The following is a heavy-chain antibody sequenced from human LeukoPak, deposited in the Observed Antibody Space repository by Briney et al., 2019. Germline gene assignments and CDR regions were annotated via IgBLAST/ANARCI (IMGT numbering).Heavy chain of an antibody. V-gene: IGHV3-30-3*01. CDR3: ARDNYDSSGYYMALVY. D-gene: IGHD3-22*01. J-gene: IGHJ4*02. Sequence: GGSLRLSCAASGFTFSSYAMHWVRQAPGKGLEWVAVISYDGSNKYYADSVKGRFTISRDNSKNTLYQQMNSLRAEDTAVYYCARDNYDSSGYYMALVYWGQGTLVTVSS. CDR2: ISYDGSNK. CDR1: GFTFSSYA.